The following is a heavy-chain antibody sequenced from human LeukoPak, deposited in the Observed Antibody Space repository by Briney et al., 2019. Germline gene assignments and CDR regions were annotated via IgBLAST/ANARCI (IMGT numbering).Heavy chain of an antibody. D-gene: IGHD2-15*01. CDR1: GFTFSSYG. Sequence: GGSLRLSCAASGFTFSSYGMHWVRQAPGKGLEWVAVISYDGSNKYYADSVKGRFTISRDNSKNTLYLQVNSLRAEDTAVYYCAKVNGRQCSGGSCQGGWFDPWGQGTLVTVSS. CDR2: ISYDGSNK. J-gene: IGHJ5*02. CDR3: AKVNGRQCSGGSCQGGWFDP. V-gene: IGHV3-30*18.